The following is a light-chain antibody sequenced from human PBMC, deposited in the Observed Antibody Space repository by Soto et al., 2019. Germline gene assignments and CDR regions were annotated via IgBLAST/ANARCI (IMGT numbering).Light chain of an antibody. V-gene: IGKV3-20*01. CDR1: QSVSSSY. CDR2: GAS. Sequence: EIVLTQSPVTLSLSPGERATLSCRASQSVSSSYLVWYQQKPGQPPRLLIYGASSRATGIPDRFSGSGSGTDFTLTISRLEPEDFAVYYCQQYGSSPRTFGQGTKVEIK. CDR3: QQYGSSPRT. J-gene: IGKJ1*01.